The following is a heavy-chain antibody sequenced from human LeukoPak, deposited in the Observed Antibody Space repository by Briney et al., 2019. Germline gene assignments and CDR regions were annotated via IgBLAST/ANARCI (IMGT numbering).Heavy chain of an antibody. J-gene: IGHJ5*02. CDR1: GYTFTTYG. CDR3: ARDLIAARPGWFDP. D-gene: IGHD6-6*01. Sequence: GASVKVSCKASGYTFTTYGINWVRQAPGQGLEWMGWISAYNGNTSYAQNLQGRATLTTDTSASTAYMELRSLRSDDTAVYYCARDLIAARPGWFDPWGQGTLVIVSS. CDR2: ISAYNGNT. V-gene: IGHV1-18*01.